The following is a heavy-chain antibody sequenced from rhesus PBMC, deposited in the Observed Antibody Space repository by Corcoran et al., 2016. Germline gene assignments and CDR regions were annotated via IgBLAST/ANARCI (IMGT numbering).Heavy chain of an antibody. CDR1: GFSLSTSGMR. J-gene: IGHJ4*01. V-gene: IGHV2S2*01. CDR2: IYWDDDK. D-gene: IGHD2-21*01. Sequence: QVTLKESGPALVKPTQTLTLTCTFSGFSLSTSGMRVSWIRQPPGKALEWLPRIYWDDDKYYTTSLKSSLTISKDTSKNQVVLTMTNMDTVDTATYCCARGGGYCTGSGCYGYYFDYWGQGVLVTVSS. CDR3: ARGGGYCTGSGCYGYYFDY.